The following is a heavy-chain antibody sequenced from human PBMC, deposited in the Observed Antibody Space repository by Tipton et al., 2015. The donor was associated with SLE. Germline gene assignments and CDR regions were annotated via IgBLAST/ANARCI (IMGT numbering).Heavy chain of an antibody. CDR3: FRGHYYDN. CDR2: ITPVFGTS. D-gene: IGHD3-10*01. CDR1: GGTFSTQA. V-gene: IGHV1-69*15. Sequence: QSGAEVRKPGSSVKVSCKAYGGTFSTQAISWVRQTPGQGLEWMGRITPVFGTSNYAQKFQGRVTITADESTSTAYMDLSSLRSEDTAVYYCFRGHYYDNWGQGTLVTVSS. J-gene: IGHJ4*02.